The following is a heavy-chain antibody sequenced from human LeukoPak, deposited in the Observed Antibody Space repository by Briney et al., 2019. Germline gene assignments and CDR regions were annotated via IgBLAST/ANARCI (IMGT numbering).Heavy chain of an antibody. J-gene: IGHJ3*02. CDR3: ARDPTGRWAFDI. D-gene: IGHD3-10*01. CDR2: ISSNGGST. CDR1: GFTFSSYA. Sequence: TGGSLRLSCSASGFTFSSYAMHWVRQAPGKGLEYVSAISSNGGSTYYADSVKGRFTVSRDNSKNTLYLQMSSLRAEDTAVYHCARDPTGRWAFDIWGQGTMVTVSS. V-gene: IGHV3-64D*09.